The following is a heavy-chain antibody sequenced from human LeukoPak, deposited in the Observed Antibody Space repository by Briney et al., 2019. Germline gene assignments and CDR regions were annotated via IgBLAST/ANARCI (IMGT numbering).Heavy chain of an antibody. CDR2: INPNSGGI. J-gene: IGHJ3*02. Sequence: ASEKVSCKASGDTFTGYYLHWVRQAPGQGLEWMGRINPNSGGINYAQKFQGRVTMTRDTSISTVYMELSRLRSDDTAVYYCARSGTVAGLPDAFYIWGQGTMVTVSS. D-gene: IGHD6-13*01. CDR3: ARSGTVAGLPDAFYI. CDR1: GDTFTGYY. V-gene: IGHV1-2*06.